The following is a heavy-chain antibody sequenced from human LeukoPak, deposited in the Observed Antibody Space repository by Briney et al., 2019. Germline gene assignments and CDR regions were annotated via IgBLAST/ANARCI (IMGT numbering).Heavy chain of an antibody. J-gene: IGHJ4*02. CDR3: ARDVSRPFFDF. CDR1: GFTFSSYA. CDR2: IGASGGDT. D-gene: IGHD2-21*02. V-gene: IGHV3-23*01. Sequence: GGSLRLSCAASGFTFSSYAMSWVRQAPGKGLEWVSAIGASGGDTYYTDSVKGRFSISRDNSKNTLYLQMNSLRADDTAIYYCARDVSRPFFDFWGQGTLVTVSS.